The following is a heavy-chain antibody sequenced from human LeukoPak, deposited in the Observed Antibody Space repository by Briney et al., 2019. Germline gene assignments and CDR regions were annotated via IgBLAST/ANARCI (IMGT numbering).Heavy chain of an antibody. V-gene: IGHV3-23*01. CDR3: AKEYYDILTGQSAFDY. CDR1: GFTFSSYA. D-gene: IGHD3-9*01. J-gene: IGHJ4*02. CDR2: ISGSGGST. Sequence: PGGSLRLSCAASGFTFSSYAMSWVRQAPGKGLEWVSAISGSGGSTYYADSVKGRFTISRDNSKNTLYLQMNSLRAEDTAVYYCAKEYYDILTGQSAFDYWGQGTLVTVSS.